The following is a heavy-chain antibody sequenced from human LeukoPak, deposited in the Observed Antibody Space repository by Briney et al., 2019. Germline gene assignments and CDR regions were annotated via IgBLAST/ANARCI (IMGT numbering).Heavy chain of an antibody. CDR1: GFTLSDYW. D-gene: IGHD5-18*01. J-gene: IGHJ4*02. CDR3: ARGKYNYACDG. Sequence: GGSLRLSCVASGFTLSDYWMRWVRQAPGKGLVWVSHINGDGSRTGYADSVKGRFTISRDNAKNTLYLQLNSLRAEDTAVYYCARGKYNYACDGWGQGTLVTVSS. V-gene: IGHV3-74*01. CDR2: INGDGSRT.